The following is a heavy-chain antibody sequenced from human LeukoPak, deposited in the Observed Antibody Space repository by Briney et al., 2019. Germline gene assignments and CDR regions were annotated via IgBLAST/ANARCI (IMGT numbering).Heavy chain of an antibody. Sequence: GGSLRLSCGVSGLTLSNYGMSWVRQAPGKGLEWVAGLSGSAGGTNYADSVKGRFTISRDNSKNTLFLQMDRLRAEDTAVYFCAKRGVVVRVFLVGFHKEAYYFDSWGQGAQVTVSS. D-gene: IGHD3-16*02. CDR3: AKRGVVVRVFLVGFHKEAYYFDS. CDR1: GLTLSNYG. V-gene: IGHV3-23*01. CDR2: LSGSAGGT. J-gene: IGHJ4*02.